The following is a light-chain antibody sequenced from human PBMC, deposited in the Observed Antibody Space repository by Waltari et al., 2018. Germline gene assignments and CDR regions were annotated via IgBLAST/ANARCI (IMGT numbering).Light chain of an antibody. Sequence: QSVLTQPPSVSAAPGQKVSISCPGSNFNLGCNHPPWYQHLPGTAPKLLIYDNNERPSGIPDRFSGSKSGTSGTLGITGLQTGDEGDYYCGSWDSSLRAWVFGGGTKLTVL. CDR2: DNN. CDR1: NFNLGCNH. V-gene: IGLV1-51*01. J-gene: IGLJ3*02. CDR3: GSWDSSLRAWV.